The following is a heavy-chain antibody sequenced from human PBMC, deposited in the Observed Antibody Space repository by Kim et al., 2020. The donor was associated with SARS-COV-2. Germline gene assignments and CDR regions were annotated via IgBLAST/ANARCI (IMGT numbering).Heavy chain of an antibody. J-gene: IGHJ6*02. CDR1: GFTFDDYA. CDR3: AKDNAGSSIAARAYLLYYYYGMDV. Sequence: GGSLRLSCAASGFTFDDYAMHWVRQAPGKGLEWVSGISWNSGSIGYADSVKGRFTISRDNAKNSLYLQMNSLRAEDTALYYCAKDNAGSSIAARAYLLYYYYGMDVWGQGTTVTVSS. V-gene: IGHV3-9*01. CDR2: ISWNSGSI. D-gene: IGHD6-6*01.